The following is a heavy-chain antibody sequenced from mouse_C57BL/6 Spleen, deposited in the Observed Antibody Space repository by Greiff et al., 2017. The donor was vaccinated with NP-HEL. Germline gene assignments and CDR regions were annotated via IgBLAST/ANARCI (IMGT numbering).Heavy chain of an antibody. CDR1: GYSFTGYY. Sequence: VQLQQSGPELVKPGASVKISCKASGYSFTGYYMNWVKQSPEKSLEWIGEINPSTGDTTYNQKFKAKATLTVDKSSSTAYMQLKSLTSEDSAVYYCARRTSTGTSFDYWGQGTTLTVSS. J-gene: IGHJ2*01. V-gene: IGHV1-42*01. D-gene: IGHD4-1*01. CDR2: INPSTGDT. CDR3: ARRTSTGTSFDY.